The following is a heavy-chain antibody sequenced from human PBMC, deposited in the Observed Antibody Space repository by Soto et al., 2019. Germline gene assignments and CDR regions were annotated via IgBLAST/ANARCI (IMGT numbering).Heavy chain of an antibody. CDR3: ARGRILYCSSTSCYILGYYYRMDV. Sequence: PSETLSLTCAVYGGSFSGYYWSWIRQPPGKGLEWIGEINHSGSTNYNPSLKSRVTISVDTSKNQFSLKLSSVTAADTAVYYCARGRILYCSSTSCYILGYYYRMDVWGQGTTVTVSS. D-gene: IGHD2-2*02. J-gene: IGHJ6*02. V-gene: IGHV4-34*01. CDR1: GGSFSGYY. CDR2: INHSGST.